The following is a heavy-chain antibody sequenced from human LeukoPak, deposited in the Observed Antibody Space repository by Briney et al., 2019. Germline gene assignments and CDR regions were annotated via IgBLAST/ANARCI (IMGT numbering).Heavy chain of an antibody. CDR1: GDSVSSYH. CDR3: ARVGRGDHTWGSYYCDH. V-gene: IGHV4-59*02. J-gene: IGHJ4*02. Sequence: PSETLSLTCTVPVSGDSVSSYHWSWLRQPPGKGLEWIGYISSSGSTSCNLSLKSRVTISVDTSKNQFSLKLSSVTAADAAVYYCARVGRGDHTWGSYYCDHWGQGTLVSVSS. CDR2: ISSSGST. D-gene: IGHD3-16*01.